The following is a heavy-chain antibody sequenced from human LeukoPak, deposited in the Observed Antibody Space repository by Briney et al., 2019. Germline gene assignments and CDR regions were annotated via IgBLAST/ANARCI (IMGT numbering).Heavy chain of an antibody. Sequence: PSETLSLTCTVSGGSISSGGYSWSWIRQPPGKGLEWIGYIYHSGSTYYNPSLKSRVTISVDRSKNQFSLKLSSVTAADTAVYYCARVGVGATGGFDYWGQGTLVTVSS. CDR1: GGSISSGGYS. V-gene: IGHV4-30-2*01. J-gene: IGHJ4*02. CDR2: IYHSGST. D-gene: IGHD1-26*01. CDR3: ARVGVGATGGFDY.